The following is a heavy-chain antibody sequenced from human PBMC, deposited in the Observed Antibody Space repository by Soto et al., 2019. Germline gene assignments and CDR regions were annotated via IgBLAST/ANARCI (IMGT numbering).Heavy chain of an antibody. D-gene: IGHD1-26*01. Sequence: QVQLQESGPGLVKPSQTLSLTCTVSGGSISSGGYYWSWIRQHPGKGLEWIGYIYYSGSTYYNPSLXRXVXLSVDTSKNQFSLKLSSVTAADTAVYYCAGIYSGSPGGTLRYWGQGTLVTVSS. J-gene: IGHJ4*02. CDR2: IYYSGST. CDR1: GGSISSGGYY. V-gene: IGHV4-31*03. CDR3: AGIYSGSPGGTLRY.